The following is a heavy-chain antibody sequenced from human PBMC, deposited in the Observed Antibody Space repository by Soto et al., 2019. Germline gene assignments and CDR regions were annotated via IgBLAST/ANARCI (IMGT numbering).Heavy chain of an antibody. CDR2: IYSRRST. CDR1: GGSVSSGSYY. J-gene: IGHJ4*02. V-gene: IGHV4-61*01. D-gene: IGHD4-17*01. CDR3: ARVLDYGGLDC. Sequence: QVQLKESGPGLVKPSETMSITCTVSGGSVSSGSYYWSWIRQPPGKGLEWIGYIYSRRSTNYNPSLKSRVTISVDTSRNQFSLKVTSVTAADTAVYYCARVLDYGGLDCWGKGTLVAVSS.